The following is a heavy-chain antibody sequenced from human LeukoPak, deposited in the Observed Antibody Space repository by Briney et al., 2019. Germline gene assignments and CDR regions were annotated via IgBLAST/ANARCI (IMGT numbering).Heavy chain of an antibody. CDR3: ASDIVVVPAAQPSGYYYYMDV. V-gene: IGHV1-69*05. Sequence: SVKVSCKXSGGTFSSYAISWVRQAPGQGLEWMGGIIPIFGTANYAQKFQGRVTITTDESTSTAYMELSSLRSEDTAVYYCASDIVVVPAAQPSGYYYYMDVWGKGTTVTVSS. D-gene: IGHD2-2*01. J-gene: IGHJ6*03. CDR2: IIPIFGTA. CDR1: GGTFSSYA.